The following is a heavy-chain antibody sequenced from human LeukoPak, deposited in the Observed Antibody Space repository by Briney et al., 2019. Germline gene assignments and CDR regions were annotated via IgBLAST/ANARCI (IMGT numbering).Heavy chain of an antibody. J-gene: IGHJ4*02. D-gene: IGHD3-22*01. CDR1: GFSFSDEY. CDR3: AADLNYYDSSGSGDY. Sequence: GGALRLSCAASGFSFSDEYMSWIRQAPGKGLEWVSYISNSGTYTNYADSVKGRFTISRDNTKKSLYLQMSSLRAEDTAVYYCAADLNYYDSSGSGDYWGQGTLVTVSS. V-gene: IGHV3-11*05. CDR2: ISNSGTYT.